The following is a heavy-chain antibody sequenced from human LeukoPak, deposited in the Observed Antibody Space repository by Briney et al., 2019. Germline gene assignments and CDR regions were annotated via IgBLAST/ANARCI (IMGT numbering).Heavy chain of an antibody. CDR1: GGTFSSYS. J-gene: IGHJ4*02. CDR3: ARVSPSVAPQDEIDDY. Sequence: SVNVSCKASGGTFSSYSISWVRQAPGQGPEWMGGIIHILGTAHYAQTLQGRVTITRDDSTSTAYMELSSLRSEDTAVYYCARVSPSVAPQDEIDDYWGQGTLVTVSS. V-gene: IGHV1-69*05. D-gene: IGHD2-15*01. CDR2: IIHILGTA.